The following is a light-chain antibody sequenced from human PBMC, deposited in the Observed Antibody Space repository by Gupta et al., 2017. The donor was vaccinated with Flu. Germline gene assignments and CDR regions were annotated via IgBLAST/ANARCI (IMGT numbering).Light chain of an antibody. J-gene: IGKJ5*01. CDR2: GAS. V-gene: IGKV3-20*01. CDR1: QSVSSSY. CDR3: RYYGSCPG. Sequence: PGTLSLSPGERATLSCRASQSVSSSYLAWYQQKPGQAPRLLIYGASSRATGIPDRFIGSGSGTDFTLTISRLEPEDFAVYYCRYYGSCPGFGQGTRLEIK.